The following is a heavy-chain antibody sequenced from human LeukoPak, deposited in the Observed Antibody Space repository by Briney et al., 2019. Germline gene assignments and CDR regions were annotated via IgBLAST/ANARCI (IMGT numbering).Heavy chain of an antibody. D-gene: IGHD6-13*01. CDR1: GYTFTDYY. J-gene: IGHJ4*02. CDR2: LNPNSGAT. Sequence: ASVKVSCKASGYTFTDYYMHWVRQAPGQGLEWMGWLNPNSGATNFAQKFQGRVTMTRDTSISTAYMELSRLRSDDTAVYYCARAGQAAAGTLFVGYWGQGTLVTVSS. V-gene: IGHV1-2*02. CDR3: ARAGQAAAGTLFVGY.